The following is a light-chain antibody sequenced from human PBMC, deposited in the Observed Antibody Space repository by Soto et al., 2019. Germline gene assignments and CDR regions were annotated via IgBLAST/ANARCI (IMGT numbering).Light chain of an antibody. Sequence: QSVLTQPASVSGSPGQSITISCTGTSSDVGTFNYVSWYQHHSGETPKLIIYEVTNRPSGVSNRFSGSKSGNTASLTISGLQPEDEADYYCSSYSSSSPVVFGGGTKLTVL. V-gene: IGLV2-14*01. CDR1: SSDVGTFNY. CDR2: EVT. CDR3: SSYSSSSPVV. J-gene: IGLJ2*01.